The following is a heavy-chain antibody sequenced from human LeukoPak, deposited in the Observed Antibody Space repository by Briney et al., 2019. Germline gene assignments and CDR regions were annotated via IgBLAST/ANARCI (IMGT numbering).Heavy chain of an antibody. CDR1: GGSISSGSYS. Sequence: SETLSLTCTVSGGSISSGSYSWSWIRQPAGKGLEWIGRVYTSGSTNYNPSLKSRVTISVDTSKNQFSMKLSSVTAADTAVYYCASSTGSGSYYPLFDYWGQGTLVTVSS. V-gene: IGHV4-61*02. CDR3: ASSTGSGSYYPLFDY. CDR2: VYTSGST. D-gene: IGHD3-10*01. J-gene: IGHJ4*02.